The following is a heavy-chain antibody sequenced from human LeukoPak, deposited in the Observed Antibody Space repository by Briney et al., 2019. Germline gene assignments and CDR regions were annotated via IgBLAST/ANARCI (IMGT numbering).Heavy chain of an antibody. CDR1: GFTFTDFW. Sequence: PGGSLRLSCAASGFTFTDFWMHWVRQAPGGGLVWVSRVKGDGISTLYADSVKGRFTISRDNAKNTLYLQMNSLRADDTALYYCATGPYSAFEMWGQGTMVTVSS. CDR2: VKGDGIST. V-gene: IGHV3-74*01. D-gene: IGHD2-21*01. CDR3: ATGPYSAFEM. J-gene: IGHJ3*02.